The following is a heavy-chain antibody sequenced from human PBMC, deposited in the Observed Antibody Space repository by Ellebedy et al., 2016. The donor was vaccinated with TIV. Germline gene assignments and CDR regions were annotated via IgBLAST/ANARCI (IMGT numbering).Heavy chain of an antibody. D-gene: IGHD2-2*01. CDR3: AKGHTASFFYLFDP. V-gene: IGHV3-23*01. J-gene: IGHJ5*02. CDR1: GFTAFNFA. CDR2: VGGGDDRT. Sequence: PGGSLRLSCEASGFTAFNFAMSWVRQAPGKGLEWVSAVGGGDDRTFYADAVKGRFTIPRDNSKNTVTLQMQSLRAEDTALYYCAKGHTASFFYLFDPWGQGTLVTVSS.